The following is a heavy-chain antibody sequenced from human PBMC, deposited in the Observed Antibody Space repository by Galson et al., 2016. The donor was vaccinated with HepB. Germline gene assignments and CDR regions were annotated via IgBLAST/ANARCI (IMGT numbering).Heavy chain of an antibody. J-gene: IGHJ4*02. CDR2: IYSGDST. CDR3: ARGDTSGSPGRDY. D-gene: IGHD3-22*01. Sequence: SLRLSCAASGFTVSSSYMSWVRQAPGKGLEWVSVIYSGDSTYYADSVKGRFTISRDNSKNTLYLQMNSLKAEDTAVYYCARGDTSGSPGRDYWGQGTLVTVSS. V-gene: IGHV3-53*01. CDR1: GFTVSSSY.